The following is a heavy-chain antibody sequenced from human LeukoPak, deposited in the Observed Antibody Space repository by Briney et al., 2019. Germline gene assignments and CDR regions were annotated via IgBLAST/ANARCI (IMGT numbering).Heavy chain of an antibody. Sequence: NSSETLSLTCTVSGYSISSGYYRGWIRQAPGKGLEWIGTIYHSGRNDYNPSLKSRATISEDTSKNQFSLKLSSVTAADTAVYYCARRVHGAIYGSGVRFDPWGQGTLVTVSS. V-gene: IGHV4-38-2*02. CDR2: IYHSGRN. D-gene: IGHD3-10*01. CDR3: ARRVHGAIYGSGVRFDP. CDR1: GYSISSGYY. J-gene: IGHJ5*02.